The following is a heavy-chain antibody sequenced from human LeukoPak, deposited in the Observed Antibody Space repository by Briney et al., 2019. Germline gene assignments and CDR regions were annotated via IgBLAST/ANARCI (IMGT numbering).Heavy chain of an antibody. CDR3: ARGPDCSTSCYYYYYMDV. D-gene: IGHD2-2*01. CDR2: ISAYNGNT. V-gene: IGHV1-18*01. J-gene: IGHJ6*03. Sequence: GASVKVSCKASGYTFTSYGISWVRQAPGQGLEWMGWISAYNGNTNYAQKLQGRVTMTTDTSTSTAYMELRSLRSDDTAVYYCARGPDCSTSCYYYYYMDVWGKGTTVTISS. CDR1: GYTFTSYG.